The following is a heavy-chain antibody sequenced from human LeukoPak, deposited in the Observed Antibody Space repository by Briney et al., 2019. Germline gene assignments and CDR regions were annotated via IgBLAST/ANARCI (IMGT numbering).Heavy chain of an antibody. Sequence: GGSLRLSCAASGFTFSSYSMNWVRQAPGKGLEWVSSISSSSSYTYYADSVKGRFTISRDNAKNSLYLQMNSLRAEDTAVYYCARPAAGTSGAFDIWGQGTMVTVSS. CDR3: ARPAAGTSGAFDI. CDR1: GFTFSSYS. D-gene: IGHD6-13*01. J-gene: IGHJ3*02. V-gene: IGHV3-21*01. CDR2: ISSSSSYT.